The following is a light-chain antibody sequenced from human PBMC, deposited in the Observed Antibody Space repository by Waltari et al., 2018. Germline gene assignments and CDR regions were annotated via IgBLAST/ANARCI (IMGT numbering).Light chain of an antibody. CDR3: QQCYSTPYT. J-gene: IGKJ2*01. V-gene: IGKV3-15*01. Sequence: EMVMTQSPATLSVSPGERATLSCRASQSVGSNVAWYQQKPGQAPRLLIYGASTRATVIPARFSGSGSGTEFTLTISSLQSEDFAVYYCQQCYSTPYTFGQGTKLEIK. CDR2: GAS. CDR1: QSVGSN.